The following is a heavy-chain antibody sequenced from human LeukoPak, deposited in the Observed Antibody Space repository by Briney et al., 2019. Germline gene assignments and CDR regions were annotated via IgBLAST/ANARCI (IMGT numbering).Heavy chain of an antibody. V-gene: IGHV1-2*02. CDR2: INPNSGGT. J-gene: IGHJ6*02. CDR3: ARARRYGSGGGNGMDV. D-gene: IGHD3-10*01. Sequence: GASVKVSCKASGYTFTGYYMHWVRQAPGQGLEWMGWINPNSGGTNYAQKFQGRVTMTRDTSISTAYMELSRLRSDDTAVYYCARARRYGSGGGNGMDVWGQGTTVTVSS. CDR1: GYTFTGYY.